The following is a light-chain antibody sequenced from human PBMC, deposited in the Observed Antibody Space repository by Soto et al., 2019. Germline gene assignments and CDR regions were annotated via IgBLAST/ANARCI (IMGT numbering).Light chain of an antibody. CDR1: SSDVGSYKV. CDR2: EDS. J-gene: IGLJ2*01. V-gene: IGLV2-23*02. Sequence: QSALTQPASVSGSPGQSITISCTGTSSDVGSYKVVSWYQQHPDKAPKLMIYEDSKRPSEVSNRFSGSKSGNTASLTISGLQAEDEADYYCCSYAGSSTFVFGGGTKLTVL. CDR3: CSYAGSSTFV.